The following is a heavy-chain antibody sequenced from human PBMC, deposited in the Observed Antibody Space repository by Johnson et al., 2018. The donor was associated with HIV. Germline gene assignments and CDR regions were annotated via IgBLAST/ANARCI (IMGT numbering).Heavy chain of an antibody. J-gene: IGHJ3*02. CDR2: LSWNSDNI. V-gene: IGHV3-9*01. Sequence: VQLVESGGRLVQPGRSLRLSCAASGFIFDDYAMHWVRQVPGKGLEWFSGLSWNSDNIAYADSVRGRFTIARDNAKNSLHLQINSLRAEDTAFYYCAKARVRYSSDVDALDIWGQGTMVTVSS. D-gene: IGHD6-19*01. CDR1: GFIFDDYA. CDR3: AKARVRYSSDVDALDI.